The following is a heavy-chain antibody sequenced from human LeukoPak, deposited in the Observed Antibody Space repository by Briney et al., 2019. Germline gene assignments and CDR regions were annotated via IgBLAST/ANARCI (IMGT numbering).Heavy chain of an antibody. CDR3: ARVVDVNSYGLFDY. CDR1: GYTFTSYA. D-gene: IGHD5-18*01. Sequence: ASVKVSCKASGYTFTSYAMHWVRQAPGQRLEWMGWINAGNGNTKYSQKFQGRVTITRDTSASTACMELSSLRSEDTAVYYCARVVDVNSYGLFDYWGQGTLVTVSS. V-gene: IGHV1-3*01. CDR2: INAGNGNT. J-gene: IGHJ4*02.